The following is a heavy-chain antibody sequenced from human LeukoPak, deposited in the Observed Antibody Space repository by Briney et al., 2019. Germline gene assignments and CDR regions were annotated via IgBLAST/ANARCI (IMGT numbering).Heavy chain of an antibody. CDR3: ASSYYYDSSGYYPGAFDI. V-gene: IGHV4-61*01. Sequence: SETLSLTCTVSGYSISSGYYWGWLRQPPGKGLEWIGYIYYSGSTNYNPSLKSRVTISVDTSKNQFSLKLSSVTAADTAVYYCASSYYYDSSGYYPGAFDIWGQGTMVTVSS. J-gene: IGHJ3*02. CDR1: GYSISSGYY. D-gene: IGHD3-22*01. CDR2: IYYSGST.